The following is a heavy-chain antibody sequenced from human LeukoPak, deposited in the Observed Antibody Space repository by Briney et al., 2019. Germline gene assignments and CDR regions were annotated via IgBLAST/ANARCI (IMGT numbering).Heavy chain of an antibody. D-gene: IGHD6-25*01. CDR3: ARQLPTAAADTRGYFDY. V-gene: IGHV4-38-2*01. J-gene: IGHJ4*01. Sequence: GSLRLSCAASGFTFSSYAMSWIRQAPGKGLEWIGSIFDGETTHYNPSLKNRATISVDTSKNQFSLKLTSVTAADATMYYCARQLPTAAADTRGYFDYWGQGTVVTVSS. CDR1: GFTFSSYA. CDR2: IFDGETT.